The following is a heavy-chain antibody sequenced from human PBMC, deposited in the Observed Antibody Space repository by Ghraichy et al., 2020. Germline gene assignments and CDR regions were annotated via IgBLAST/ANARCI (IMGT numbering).Heavy chain of an antibody. V-gene: IGHV4-61*01. CDR1: GGSVSSGSYY. CDR3: ARDTVTSGGFFDY. CDR2: IYYSGST. Sequence: GSLRLSCTVSGGSVSSGSYYWSWIRQPPGKGLEWIGYIYYSGSTNYNPSLKSRVTISVDTSKNQFSLKLSSVTAADTAVYYCARDTVTSGGFFDYWGQGTLVTVSS. J-gene: IGHJ4*02. D-gene: IGHD4-17*01.